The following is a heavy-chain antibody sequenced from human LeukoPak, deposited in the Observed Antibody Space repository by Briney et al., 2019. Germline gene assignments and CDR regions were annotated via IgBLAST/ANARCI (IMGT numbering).Heavy chain of an antibody. J-gene: IGHJ4*02. CDR2: ISSSGNII. CDR1: GFTFSRYI. Sequence: PGGSLTLSCAASGFTFSRYIMNWVRQAPGKGLEWVSSISSSGNIIYYADSVRGRFTISRDNAKNSLYLQMNSLRAEDTAVFYCARADYYDSGSFYPLNFWGQGTLVTVSS. D-gene: IGHD3-10*01. V-gene: IGHV3-21*01. CDR3: ARADYYDSGSFYPLNF.